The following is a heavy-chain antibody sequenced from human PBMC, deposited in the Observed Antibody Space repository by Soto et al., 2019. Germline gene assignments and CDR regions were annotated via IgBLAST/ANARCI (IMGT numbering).Heavy chain of an antibody. D-gene: IGHD6-13*01. Sequence: GESLKISCKGSGYNFANYWIGWVRQMPGKGLEWMGMIFPGDSDTKNSPSLQGQITMSVDKSDSSAYLQWRSLKASDTAMYYCAAGYTTGLDAFDIWGQGTMVTVSS. V-gene: IGHV5-51*01. J-gene: IGHJ3*02. CDR1: GYNFANYW. CDR3: AAGYTTGLDAFDI. CDR2: IFPGDSDT.